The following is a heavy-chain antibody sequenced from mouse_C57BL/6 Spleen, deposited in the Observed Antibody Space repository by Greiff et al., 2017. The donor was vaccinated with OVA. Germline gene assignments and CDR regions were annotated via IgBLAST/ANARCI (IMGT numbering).Heavy chain of an antibody. J-gene: IGHJ2*01. CDR1: GYSITSGYY. CDR3: ARTASSGYDY. Sequence: EVKLVESGPGLVKPSQSLSLTCSVTGYSITSGYYWNWILQFPGNKLEWMGYISYDGSNNYNPSLKNRISITRDTSKNQFFLKLNSVTTEDTATYYCARTASSGYDYWGQGTTRTVSS. D-gene: IGHD3-2*02. CDR2: ISYDGSN. V-gene: IGHV3-6*01.